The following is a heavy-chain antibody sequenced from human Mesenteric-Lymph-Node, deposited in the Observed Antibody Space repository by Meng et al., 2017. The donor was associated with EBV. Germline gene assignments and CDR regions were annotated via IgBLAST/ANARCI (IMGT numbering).Heavy chain of an antibody. D-gene: IGHD3-16*01. V-gene: IGHV4-61*01. CDR3: ARATTYDIIWGSYYFCDY. CDR1: GRSAGNGLYL. J-gene: IGHJ4*02. CDR2: MSYSGDT. Sequence: QAELNESCPVRVTSPGTLALTCPGSGRSAGNGLYLWGRLRRPPGMELERIGYMSYSGDTNFNPSLQCRVTISVATSKNQFSLSLRSVTAADTAVYYCARATTYDIIWGSYYFCDYWGQGALVTVSS.